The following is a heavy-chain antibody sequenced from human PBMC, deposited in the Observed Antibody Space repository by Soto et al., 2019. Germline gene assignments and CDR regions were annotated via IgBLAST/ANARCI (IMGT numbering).Heavy chain of an antibody. D-gene: IGHD6-19*01. CDR2: IWYHGNNK. Sequence: QVQLVESGGGVVQPGRSLRLSCAASGFTFSSYGMHWVRQAPGKGLEWVAVIWYHGNNKYYADSGKGRFTISRDNSKNTLYLQMNSLRAEDTALYYCARDRDPGQWLTTNNFDYWGQGTLVTVSS. CDR3: ARDRDPGQWLTTNNFDY. V-gene: IGHV3-33*01. J-gene: IGHJ4*02. CDR1: GFTFSSYG.